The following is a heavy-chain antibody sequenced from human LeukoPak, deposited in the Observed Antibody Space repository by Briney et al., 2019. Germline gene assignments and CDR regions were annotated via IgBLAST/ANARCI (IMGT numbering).Heavy chain of an antibody. CDR3: ARLGYCSGGSCYSGNY. J-gene: IGHJ4*02. D-gene: IGHD2-15*01. Sequence: SKTLSLTCAVYGGSFSGYYWSWIRQPPGKGLEWIGEINHSGSTNYNPSLKSRVTISVDTSKNQFSLKLSSVTAADTAVYYCARLGYCSGGSCYSGNYWGQGTLVTVSS. CDR1: GGSFSGYY. V-gene: IGHV4-34*01. CDR2: INHSGST.